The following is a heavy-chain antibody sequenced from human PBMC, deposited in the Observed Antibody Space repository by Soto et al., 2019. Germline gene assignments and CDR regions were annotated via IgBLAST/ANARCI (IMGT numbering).Heavy chain of an antibody. V-gene: IGHV3-33*01. CDR2: IWYDGSNK. CDR1: GFTFSSYG. Sequence: GGSLRLSCAASGFTFSSYGMHWVRQAPGKGLEWVAVIWYDGSNKYYADSVKGRFTISRDNSKNTLYLQMNSLRAEDTAVYYCAREGGSIAARPRNYYYGMDVWGQGTTVTV. D-gene: IGHD6-6*01. J-gene: IGHJ6*02. CDR3: AREGGSIAARPRNYYYGMDV.